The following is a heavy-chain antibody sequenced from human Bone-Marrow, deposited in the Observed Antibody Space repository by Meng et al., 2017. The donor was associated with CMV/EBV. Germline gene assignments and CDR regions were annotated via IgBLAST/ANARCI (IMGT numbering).Heavy chain of an antibody. Sequence: GGSLRLSCTVSGGSISSRSYYWGWIRQAPGKGLEWVANIKQDGSEKYYVDSVKGRFTISRDNAKNSLYLQMNSLRAEDTAVYYCARDEHSSSWYFKLSHDAFDIWGQGTMVTVSS. CDR1: GGSISSRSYY. J-gene: IGHJ3*02. D-gene: IGHD6-13*01. CDR2: IKQDGSEK. CDR3: ARDEHSSSWYFKLSHDAFDI. V-gene: IGHV3-7*01.